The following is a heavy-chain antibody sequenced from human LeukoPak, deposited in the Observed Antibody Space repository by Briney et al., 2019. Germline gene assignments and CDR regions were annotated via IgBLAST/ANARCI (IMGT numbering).Heavy chain of an antibody. V-gene: IGHV3-73*01. CDR1: GFTFSGSA. Sequence: GGSLRLSCAASGFTFSGSAMHWVRQASGKGLEWVGRIRSKANSYATAYAASVKGRFTISRDDSKNTAYLQMNSLKTEDTAVYYCTSSKLVPPYPGSGSYYGTLYYYYMDVWGKGTTVTISS. D-gene: IGHD3-10*01. CDR3: TSSKLVPPYPGSGSYYGTLYYYYMDV. J-gene: IGHJ6*03. CDR2: IRSKANSYAT.